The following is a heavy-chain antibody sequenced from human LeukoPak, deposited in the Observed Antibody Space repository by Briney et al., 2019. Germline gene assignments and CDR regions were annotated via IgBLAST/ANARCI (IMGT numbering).Heavy chain of an antibody. Sequence: ASVKVSCKASGYTFTGYYMHWVRQAPGQGLEWMGIINPSGGSTSYAQKFQGRVTMTRDMSTSTVYMELSSLRSEDTAVYYCARDLGEAAAGTGADYWGQGTLVTVSS. D-gene: IGHD6-13*01. CDR2: INPSGGST. J-gene: IGHJ4*02. CDR1: GYTFTGYY. V-gene: IGHV1-46*01. CDR3: ARDLGEAAAGTGADY.